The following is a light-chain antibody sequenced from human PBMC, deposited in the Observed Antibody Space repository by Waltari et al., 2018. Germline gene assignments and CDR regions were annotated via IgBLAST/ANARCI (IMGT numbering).Light chain of an antibody. CDR3: KSYTGTGSWV. Sequence: QSALTQPASVSGSPGQSITIFCTGTKSDVGFYNYVYWYQQHPGKAPKVIIYDVSQRPSGISNRFSGSKSGNTASLTISGLQADDEADYYCKSYTGTGSWVFGGGTKLTVL. J-gene: IGLJ3*02. CDR1: KSDVGFYNY. V-gene: IGLV2-14*03. CDR2: DVS.